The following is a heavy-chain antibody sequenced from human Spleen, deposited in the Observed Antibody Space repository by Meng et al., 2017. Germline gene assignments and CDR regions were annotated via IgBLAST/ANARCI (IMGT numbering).Heavy chain of an antibody. V-gene: IGHV3-23*01. CDR1: GFTFSSYA. Sequence: GESLKISCAASGFTFSSYAMSWVRQAPGKGLEWVSAISGSGGSTYYADSVKGRFTISRDNSKNTLYLQMNSLRAEDTAVYYCARELHYYYYYGMDVWGQGTTVTVSS. CDR2: ISGSGGST. J-gene: IGHJ6*02. CDR3: ARELHYYYYYGMDV. D-gene: IGHD3-10*01.